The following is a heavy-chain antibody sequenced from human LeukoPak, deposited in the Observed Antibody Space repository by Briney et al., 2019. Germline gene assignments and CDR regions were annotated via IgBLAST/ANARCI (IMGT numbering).Heavy chain of an antibody. CDR3: ARGFLRSGSPTLDV. Sequence: SETLSLTCAVYGGSFSGYYWSWIRQPPGKGLEWIGEINHSGSTNYNPSLKSRVTISVDTSKNQFSLKLSSVTAADTAVYYCARGFLRSGSPTLDVWGKGTTVTDSS. CDR2: INHSGST. CDR1: GGSFSGYY. V-gene: IGHV4-34*01. J-gene: IGHJ6*04. D-gene: IGHD3-10*01.